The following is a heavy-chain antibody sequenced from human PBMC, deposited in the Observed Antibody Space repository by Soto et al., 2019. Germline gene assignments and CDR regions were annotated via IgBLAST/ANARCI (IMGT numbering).Heavy chain of an antibody. Sequence: GGSLRLSCAASAFTVSVNYMSWVRQAPGKGLEWVSYISNSGSAQYAESVEGRFTISRDNPKNSLYLQMNSLRAEDAAMYYCVRGGYSGYVIYWGQGTLVTVSS. CDR3: VRGGYSGYVIY. CDR2: ISNSGSA. V-gene: IGHV3-11*01. D-gene: IGHD5-12*01. J-gene: IGHJ4*02. CDR1: AFTVSVNY.